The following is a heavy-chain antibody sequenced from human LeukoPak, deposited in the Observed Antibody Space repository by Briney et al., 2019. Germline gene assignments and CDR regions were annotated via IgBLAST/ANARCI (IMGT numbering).Heavy chain of an antibody. Sequence: ASVKVSCKASGYTFTRYQMHWVRQAPGQWLEWMGILNPSGGSTSYAQKFQGRVTMTRDTSTSTVYMELSSLRSEDTAVYYCARAYCGGDCYGLDYYYYYMDVWGKGTTVTVSS. V-gene: IGHV1-46*03. CDR1: GYTFTRYQ. CDR2: LNPSGGST. CDR3: ARAYCGGDCYGLDYYYYYMDV. J-gene: IGHJ6*03. D-gene: IGHD2-21*01.